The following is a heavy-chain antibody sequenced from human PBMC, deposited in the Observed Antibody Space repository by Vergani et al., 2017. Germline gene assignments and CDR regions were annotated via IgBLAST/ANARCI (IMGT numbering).Heavy chain of an antibody. Sequence: QVQLQQWGAGLLKPSETLSLTCAVYGGSFSGYYWSWIRQPPGKGLEWIGEINHSGSTNYNPSLKSRVTISVDTSKNQFSLKLSSVTAADTAVYYCARGRGSGWYEDYWGQGTLVTVSS. CDR1: GGSFSGYY. D-gene: IGHD6-19*01. CDR3: ARGRGSGWYEDY. J-gene: IGHJ4*02. CDR2: INHSGST. V-gene: IGHV4-34*01.